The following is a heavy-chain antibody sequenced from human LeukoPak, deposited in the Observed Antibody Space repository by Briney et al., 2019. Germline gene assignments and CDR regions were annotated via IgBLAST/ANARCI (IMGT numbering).Heavy chain of an antibody. CDR1: GYTFTGYY. CDR2: INPDSGVT. J-gene: IGHJ4*02. Sequence: GASVKVSCKASGYTFTGYYMHWVRQAPGQGLEWMGWINPDSGVTNFAQKFQGRVTMTRDTSISTAYMELSRLRSDDTAVYYCGRDIRDSLDYWGQGTLVTVSS. V-gene: IGHV1-2*02. D-gene: IGHD2-21*01. CDR3: GRDIRDSLDY.